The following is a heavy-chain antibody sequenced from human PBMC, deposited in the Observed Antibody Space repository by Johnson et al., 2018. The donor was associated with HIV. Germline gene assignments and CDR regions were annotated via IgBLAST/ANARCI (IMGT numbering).Heavy chain of an antibody. J-gene: IGHJ3*02. CDR3: ANIAVVYAFDI. V-gene: IGHV3-30*04. CDR2: ISYEGSNK. Sequence: VQLMESGGGVVQPGRSLRLSCAASGFTLSSYAMHWVRQAPGKGLGWVAVISYEGSNKYYADSVKGRFTISRENSKNTLYLQMNSLRAEDTAVYYCANIAVVYAFDIWGQGTMVTVSS. D-gene: IGHD6-19*01. CDR1: GFTLSSYA.